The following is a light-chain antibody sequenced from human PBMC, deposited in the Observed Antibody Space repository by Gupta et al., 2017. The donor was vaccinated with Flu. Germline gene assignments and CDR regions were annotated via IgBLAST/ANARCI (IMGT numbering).Light chain of an antibody. Sequence: QLVLTQSPSASASLGASVKLTCTLSSGHSTYAIAWHQQQPGKAPRYLIKLNRDGSHAKGDGLPDRFSGSTSGAERYLIISSLHSEDEADYYCQTWNTGIRVFGGGTKLTGL. CDR1: SGHSTYA. V-gene: IGLV4-69*01. CDR2: LNRDGSH. CDR3: QTWNTGIRV. J-gene: IGLJ3*02.